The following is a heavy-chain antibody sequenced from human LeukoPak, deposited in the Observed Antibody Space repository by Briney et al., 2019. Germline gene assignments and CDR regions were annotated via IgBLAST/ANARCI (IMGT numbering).Heavy chain of an antibody. Sequence: GGSLRLSCAASGFTVSRDYMSWVRQAPGRGLEWVSTIYRDAGTYYADSVKGRFTISRDDSKNTVYLQLNSVTPEDTAVYYCGRDPGHPNGVGVWGHGTTVTISS. CDR3: GRDPGHPNGVGV. D-gene: IGHD3-10*01. J-gene: IGHJ6*02. CDR2: IYRDAGT. CDR1: GFTVSRDY. V-gene: IGHV3-66*02.